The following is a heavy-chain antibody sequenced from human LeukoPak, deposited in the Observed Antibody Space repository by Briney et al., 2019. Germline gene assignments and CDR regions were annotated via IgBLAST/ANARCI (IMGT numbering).Heavy chain of an antibody. Sequence: SETLSLTCTVAGGSIFTTSYYWDWIRQSPGKGLEWIGSIYYSGSTYYNPSLKSRVTISVDTSKNQFSLKLSSVTAADTAVYYCARRGPYYDFWSGYQNNWFDPWGQGTLVTVSS. J-gene: IGHJ5*02. D-gene: IGHD3-3*01. CDR1: GGSIFTTSYY. CDR3: ARRGPYYDFWSGYQNNWFDP. CDR2: IYYSGST. V-gene: IGHV4-39*01.